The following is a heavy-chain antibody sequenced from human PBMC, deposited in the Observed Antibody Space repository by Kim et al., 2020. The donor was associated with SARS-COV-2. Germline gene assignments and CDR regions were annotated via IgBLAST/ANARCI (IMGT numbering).Heavy chain of an antibody. CDR3: VRAQWVYGDYVGYGMDV. D-gene: IGHD4-17*01. CDR1: GGSISSGGYY. J-gene: IGHJ6*02. V-gene: IGHV4-31*03. CDR2: IYYSGST. Sequence: SETLSLTCTVSGGSISSGGYYWSWIRQHPGKGLEWIGYIYYSGSTYYNPSLKSRGTISVDTSKNQFSLKLSSVTAADTAVYYCVRAQWVYGDYVGYGMDVWGQGTTVTVSS.